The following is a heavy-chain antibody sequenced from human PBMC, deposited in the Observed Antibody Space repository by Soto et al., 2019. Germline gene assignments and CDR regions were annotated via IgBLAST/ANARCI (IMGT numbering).Heavy chain of an antibody. D-gene: IGHD2-15*01. Sequence: GESLKISCQGSGYSFTSYWIGWVRQMPGKGLEWMGIIYPGDSDTRYSPSFQGQVTISADKSISTAYLQWSSLKASDTAMYYCARRGYCSGGSCSYYYYYGMDVWGQGTTVTVSS. V-gene: IGHV5-51*01. CDR2: IYPGDSDT. CDR1: GYSFTSYW. J-gene: IGHJ6*02. CDR3: ARRGYCSGGSCSYYYYYGMDV.